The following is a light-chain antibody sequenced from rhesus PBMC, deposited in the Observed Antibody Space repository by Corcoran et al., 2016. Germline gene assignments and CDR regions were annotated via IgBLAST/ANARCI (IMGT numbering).Light chain of an antibody. CDR3: QQYSNWPLT. Sequence: EIVMTQSPATLSLSPGERATLSCRASQSVSSNLAWYQQNTGQAPSLLIYGASSRATSIPDRFSGSGSGTDFTLTISSLEPEDFAVYYCQQYSNWPLTFGGGTKVEIK. CDR1: QSVSSN. CDR2: GAS. V-gene: IGKV3-42*03. J-gene: IGKJ4*01.